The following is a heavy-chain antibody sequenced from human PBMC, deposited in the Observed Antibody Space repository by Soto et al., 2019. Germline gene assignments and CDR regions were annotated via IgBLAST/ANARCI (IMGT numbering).Heavy chain of an antibody. V-gene: IGHV3-30*03. CDR3: VSDRGYGHASVPYS. J-gene: IGHJ4*02. D-gene: IGHD5-18*01. CDR2: ISYDGGLQ. Sequence: QAQLVESGGGVVQPGRSLRLSCAASGFTFSSYGMHWFRQAPGTGLEWVAVISYDGGLQHYADSVKGRFTISRDNSKNMVLLQMNSLRAEATAVYYCVSDRGYGHASVPYSWGQGTLVSVSS. CDR1: GFTFSSYG.